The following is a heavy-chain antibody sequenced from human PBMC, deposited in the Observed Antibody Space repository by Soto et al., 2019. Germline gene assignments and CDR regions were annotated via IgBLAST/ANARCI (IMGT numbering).Heavy chain of an antibody. Sequence: GGSLRLSCAASGFTFDDYAMHWVRQAPGKGLEWVSGISWNSGSIGYADSVKGRFTISRDNAKNSLYLQMNSLRAEDTALYYCAKDNERLGMFDYWGQGTLVTVSS. V-gene: IGHV3-9*01. CDR1: GFTFDDYA. J-gene: IGHJ4*02. D-gene: IGHD1-1*01. CDR3: AKDNERLGMFDY. CDR2: ISWNSGSI.